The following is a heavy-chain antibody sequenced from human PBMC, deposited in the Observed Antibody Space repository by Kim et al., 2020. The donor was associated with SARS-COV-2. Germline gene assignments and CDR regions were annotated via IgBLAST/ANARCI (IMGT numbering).Heavy chain of an antibody. Sequence: SETLSLTCTVSGGSISSYYWSWIRQPPGKGLEWIGYIYYSGSTNYNPSLKSRVTISVDTSKNQFSLKLSSVTAADTAVYYCARDCGGDCYSGMGDAFDIWGQGTMVTVSS. D-gene: IGHD2-21*02. V-gene: IGHV4-59*01. J-gene: IGHJ3*02. CDR3: ARDCGGDCYSGMGDAFDI. CDR1: GGSISSYY. CDR2: IYYSGST.